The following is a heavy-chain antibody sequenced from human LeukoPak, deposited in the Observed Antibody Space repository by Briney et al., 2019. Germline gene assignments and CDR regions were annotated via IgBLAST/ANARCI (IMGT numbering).Heavy chain of an antibody. V-gene: IGHV1-2*02. CDR2: INLNSGGT. CDR3: AREYSGYPSPGYRNPYYFDY. D-gene: IGHD5-12*01. J-gene: IGHJ4*02. Sequence: ASVNVCCKSSGYTFTVYYMHWVRQAPGQGLGWMGGINLNSGGTNNTQKVQGRITMTTDPSISTTSMELSRLRSDDTPVYYCAREYSGYPSPGYRNPYYFDYWRQGALV. CDR1: GYTFTVYY.